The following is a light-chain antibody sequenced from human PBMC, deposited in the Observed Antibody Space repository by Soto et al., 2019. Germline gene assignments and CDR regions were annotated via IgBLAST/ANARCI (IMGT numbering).Light chain of an antibody. J-gene: IGLJ3*02. V-gene: IGLV1-40*01. CDR3: QSYDSSLSGSV. CDR1: SSNIGAGYD. CDR2: GNS. Sequence: QSVLTQPPSVSGAPGHRVTISCTGSSSNIGAGYDVHWYQQLPGTAPKLLIYGNSNRPSGVPDRFSGSKSGTSASLAITGLQAEDAADYYCQSYDSSLSGSVFGGGTKLTVL.